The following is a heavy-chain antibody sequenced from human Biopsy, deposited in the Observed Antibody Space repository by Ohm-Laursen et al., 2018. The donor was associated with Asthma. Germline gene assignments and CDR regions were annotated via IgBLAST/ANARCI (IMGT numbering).Heavy chain of an antibody. CDR1: GGTFNTYV. V-gene: IGHV1-69*13. Sequence: SVKVSCKSLGGTFNTYVIGWVRQAPGQGLEWMGGINSVFGTTTYPQKFQDRVTITADDSTSTVYMELSRLRSEDTAVYYCSRKAGSCISRTCYSLDFWGQGTLVTVSS. CDR3: SRKAGSCISRTCYSLDF. J-gene: IGHJ4*02. CDR2: INSVFGTT. D-gene: IGHD2-2*01.